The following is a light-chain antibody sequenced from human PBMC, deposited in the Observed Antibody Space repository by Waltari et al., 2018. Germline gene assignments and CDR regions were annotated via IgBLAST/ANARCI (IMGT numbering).Light chain of an antibody. CDR2: KAS. CDR1: QSVSNW. J-gene: IGKJ1*01. Sequence: DIQMTQSPSTLSASVGARVTITCRASQSVSNWLAWYQQKPGKAPNLLIYKASSLESGVPSRFNGSGSGTEFTLTISSLQPDDFATYYCQQYNDDPRTFGQGTEVEFK. CDR3: QQYNDDPRT. V-gene: IGKV1-5*03.